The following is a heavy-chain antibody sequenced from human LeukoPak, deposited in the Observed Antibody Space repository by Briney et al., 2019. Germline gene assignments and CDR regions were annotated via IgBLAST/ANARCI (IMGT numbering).Heavy chain of an antibody. D-gene: IGHD1-20*01. J-gene: IGHJ4*02. CDR1: GYTFTDCY. CDR2: INPNSGGT. V-gene: IGHV1-2*02. CDR3: AGLPRYNWNEPLDY. Sequence: ASVKVSCKASGYTFTDCYMHWVRQAPGQGLEWMGWINPNSGGTKYAQKFQGRVTMTRDTSINTAYRELSRMTYDDTAVYYCAGLPRYNWNEPLDYWGQGTLVTVSS.